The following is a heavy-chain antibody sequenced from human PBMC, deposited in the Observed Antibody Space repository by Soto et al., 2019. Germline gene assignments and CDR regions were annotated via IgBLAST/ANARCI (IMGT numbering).Heavy chain of an antibody. V-gene: IGHV3-30*18. Sequence: DLVESGGGVVQPGRSLTISCVGSGFAFSTYGMHWVRQAPAKGLEWVALLSYDGTAKYYADSVKGRFSISRDNSKQTLSLQMDSLRPADTAVYYCAKDFGAGSDSWGQGTLVNVSS. D-gene: IGHD2-21*01. CDR2: LSYDGTAK. CDR1: GFAFSTYG. CDR3: AKDFGAGSDS. J-gene: IGHJ5*02.